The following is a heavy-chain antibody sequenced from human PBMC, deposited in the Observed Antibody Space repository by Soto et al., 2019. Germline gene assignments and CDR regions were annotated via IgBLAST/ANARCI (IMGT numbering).Heavy chain of an antibody. Sequence: SETLSLTCAVSGDSISSYSWNWIRQTAGRGLEWIGRVSPSGHTQYRSSFETRVTISVDMSTNQFSLQVTSVTAADTGVYYCARGKSSGYKFGPRNFFYYGMDVRGPGTTVTVSS. J-gene: IGHJ6*02. CDR2: VSPSGHT. CDR1: GDSISSYS. V-gene: IGHV4-4*07. D-gene: IGHD5-18*01. CDR3: ARGKSSGYKFGPRNFFYYGMDV.